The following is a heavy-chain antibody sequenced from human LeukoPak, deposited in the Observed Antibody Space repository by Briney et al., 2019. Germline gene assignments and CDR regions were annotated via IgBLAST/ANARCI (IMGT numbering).Heavy chain of an antibody. CDR3: AREGFYDTKKGYYYDSSGYPKLGVDY. CDR1: GFTFSSYS. Sequence: GGSLRLSCAASGFTFSSYSMNWVRQAPGKGLEWVSYISSSSSTIYYADSVKGRFTISRDNAKNSLYLQMNSLRDEDTAVYYCAREGFYDTKKGYYYDSSGYPKLGVDYWGQGTLVTVSS. J-gene: IGHJ4*02. CDR2: ISSSSSTI. V-gene: IGHV3-48*02. D-gene: IGHD3-22*01.